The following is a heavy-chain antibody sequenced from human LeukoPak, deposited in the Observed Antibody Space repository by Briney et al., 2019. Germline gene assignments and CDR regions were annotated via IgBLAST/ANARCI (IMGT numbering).Heavy chain of an antibody. Sequence: PSETLSLTCTVSGGSFSSGSYYWSWIRQPAGKGLEWIGRIYTSGSTNYNPSLKSRVTLSVDTSKNEFSLKLSSVTAADTAVYYCARGPPPDLDYWGRGTLVTVSS. CDR2: IYTSGST. CDR3: ARGPPPDLDY. V-gene: IGHV4-61*02. CDR1: GGSFSSGSYY. J-gene: IGHJ4*02.